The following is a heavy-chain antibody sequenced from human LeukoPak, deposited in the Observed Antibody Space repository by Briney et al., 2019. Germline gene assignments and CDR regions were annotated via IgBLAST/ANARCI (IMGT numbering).Heavy chain of an antibody. CDR1: GGSISSGNYY. V-gene: IGHV4-61*02. CDR3: AREPFYQPLLTYYFDF. D-gene: IGHD2-2*01. Sequence: PSETLSLTCTVSGGSISSGNYYWSWIRQPAGKGLEWIGRIYTSASTNYNPSLKSRVTISVDTSKNQFSLKLSSVTAADTAVYYCAREPFYQPLLTYYFDFWGQGTLVTVSA. CDR2: IYTSAST. J-gene: IGHJ4*02.